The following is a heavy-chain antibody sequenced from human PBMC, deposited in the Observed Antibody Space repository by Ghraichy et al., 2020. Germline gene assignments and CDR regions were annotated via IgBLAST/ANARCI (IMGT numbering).Heavy chain of an antibody. CDR1: GGSISSSSYY. CDR2: IYYSGST. CDR3: ARRVEPRRRYYDSSGYYTHSPYLDL. D-gene: IGHD3-22*01. J-gene: IGHJ2*01. Sequence: SETLSLTCTVSGGSISSSSYYWGWIRQPPGKGLEWIGSIYYSGSTYYNPSLKSRVTISVDTSKNQFSLKLSSVTAADTAVYYCARRVEPRRRYYDSSGYYTHSPYLDLWGRGTLVTVSS. V-gene: IGHV4-39*01.